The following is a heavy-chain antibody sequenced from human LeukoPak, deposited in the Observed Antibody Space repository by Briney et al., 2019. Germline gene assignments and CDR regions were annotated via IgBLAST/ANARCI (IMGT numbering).Heavy chain of an antibody. CDR3: ARLMTTVTRNWFDP. V-gene: IGHV1-8*01. Sequence: ASGKVSCKASGYTFTSYDINWVRQATGQGLEWMGWMNPNSGNTGYAQKFQGRVTMTRNTSISTAYMELSSLRSEDTAVYYCARLMTTVTRNWFDPWGQGTLVTVSS. J-gene: IGHJ5*02. CDR1: GYTFTSYD. D-gene: IGHD4-17*01. CDR2: MNPNSGNT.